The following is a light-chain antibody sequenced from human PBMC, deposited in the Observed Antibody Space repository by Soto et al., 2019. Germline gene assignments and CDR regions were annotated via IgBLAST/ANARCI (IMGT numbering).Light chain of an antibody. CDR1: QSVNNW. J-gene: IGKJ1*01. CDR2: DAS. V-gene: IGKV1-5*01. Sequence: DIKMTQYPSTLSASVGEGVTISCRASQSVNNWLAWYQRKPGKAPKLLIHDASTLESGIPSRFSGGGSGTEFTLTISSLQPDDFATYYCQQYNSYWTFGQGTKVDIK. CDR3: QQYNSYWT.